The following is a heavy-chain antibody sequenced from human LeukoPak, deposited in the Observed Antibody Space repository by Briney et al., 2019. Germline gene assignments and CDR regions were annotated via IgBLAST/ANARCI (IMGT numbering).Heavy chain of an antibody. Sequence: GGSLRLSCAASGFTLSSYAMSWARQAPGKGLEWVSAISGSGGSTYYADSVKGRFTISRDNSKNTLYLQMNSLRAEDTAVYYCAKDVYDFWSGYYNSYDYWGQGTLVTVSS. J-gene: IGHJ4*02. CDR3: AKDVYDFWSGYYNSYDY. V-gene: IGHV3-23*01. CDR2: ISGSGGST. CDR1: GFTLSSYA. D-gene: IGHD3-3*01.